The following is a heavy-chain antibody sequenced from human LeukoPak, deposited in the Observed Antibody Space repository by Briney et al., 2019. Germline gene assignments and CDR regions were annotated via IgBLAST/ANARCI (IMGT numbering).Heavy chain of an antibody. V-gene: IGHV1-18*01. J-gene: IGHJ4*02. Sequence: ASVKVSCKASGYTFTSYGITWVRQAPGQGLEWMGWVSAYADNTNYVQKIQGRVTTTTDTSTSTAYMELRSLRSDDTAVYYCARDCIGCHGFDYWGQGTLVTVSS. CDR1: GYTFTSYG. CDR3: ARDCIGCHGFDY. D-gene: IGHD1-26*01. CDR2: VSAYADNT.